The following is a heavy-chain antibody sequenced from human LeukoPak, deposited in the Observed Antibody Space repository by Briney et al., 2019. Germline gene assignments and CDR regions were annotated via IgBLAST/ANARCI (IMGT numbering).Heavy chain of an antibody. Sequence: PSETLSLTCTVSGGSISSYYWSWIRQPAGKGLEWIGRIYTSGSTNYNPSLKSRVTMSVDTSKNQFSLKLSSVTAADTAVYYCARVKNTYYYGSGSPPGAFDIWGQGTMVTVSS. D-gene: IGHD3-10*01. V-gene: IGHV4-4*07. CDR3: ARVKNTYYYGSGSPPGAFDI. CDR1: GGSISSYY. CDR2: IYTSGST. J-gene: IGHJ3*02.